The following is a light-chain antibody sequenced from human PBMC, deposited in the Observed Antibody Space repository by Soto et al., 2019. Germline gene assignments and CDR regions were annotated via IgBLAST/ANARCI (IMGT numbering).Light chain of an antibody. Sequence: EIVLTQSPATLSLSPGERATLSCRASQSVSSYLAWYQRKPGQAPRLLIYDASNRATGIPARFSGSGSGTDFTLTSSSLEPEDFAFYYCQQRSNWLFTFGPGTKVDIK. J-gene: IGKJ3*01. V-gene: IGKV3-11*01. CDR1: QSVSSY. CDR2: DAS. CDR3: QQRSNWLFT.